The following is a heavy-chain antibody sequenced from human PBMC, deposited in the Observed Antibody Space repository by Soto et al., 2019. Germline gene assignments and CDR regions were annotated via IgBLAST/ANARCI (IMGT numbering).Heavy chain of an antibody. J-gene: IGHJ4*02. Sequence: SETLSLTCAVSGGSISTSNWWTWVRQPPGRGLEWIGEIYHSGTTNYNPSLKSRVTMSVDKSKNQFSLNLNSVTAADTAVYYCARTGYYDTSGYAYNWGQGTLVTVSS. CDR3: ARTGYYDTSGYAYN. CDR2: IYHSGTT. V-gene: IGHV4-4*02. CDR1: GGSISTSNW. D-gene: IGHD3-22*01.